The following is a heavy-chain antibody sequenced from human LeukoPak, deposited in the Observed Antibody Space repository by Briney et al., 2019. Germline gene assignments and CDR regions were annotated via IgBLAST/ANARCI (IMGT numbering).Heavy chain of an antibody. CDR3: ARVPSRSSWYLHHRDLMSWFDP. D-gene: IGHD6-13*01. CDR2: IIPIFGTA. J-gene: IGHJ5*02. CDR1: GGTFSSYA. V-gene: IGHV1-69*13. Sequence: SVKVSCKASGGTFSSYAISWVRQAPGQGLGWMGGIIPIFGTANYAQKFQGRVTITADESMSTAYMELSSLRSEDTAVYYCARVPSRSSWYLHHRDLMSWFDPWGQGTLVTVSS.